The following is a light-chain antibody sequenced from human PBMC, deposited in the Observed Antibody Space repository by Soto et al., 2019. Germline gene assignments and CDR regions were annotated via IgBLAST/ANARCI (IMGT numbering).Light chain of an antibody. J-gene: IGKJ2*01. CDR2: DAS. CDR1: QSISSGY. V-gene: IGKV3-11*01. Sequence: EIVLTQSPATLSLSPGERATLSCRASQSISSGYVTWYQHKPGQAPRLLIYDASSRAPGIPARFSGSGSGTDFTLTITTLEPEDFAIYYCHQRHSWPRTFGQGTTLAMK. CDR3: HQRHSWPRT.